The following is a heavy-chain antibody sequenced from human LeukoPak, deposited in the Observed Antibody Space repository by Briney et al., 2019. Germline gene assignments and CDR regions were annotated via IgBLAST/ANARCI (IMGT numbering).Heavy chain of an antibody. J-gene: IGHJ4*02. Sequence: GGSLRLSCAASGFTFSSCAMHWVRQAPGKGLEWVAVISYDGSNKFYADSVKGRFTISRDNSKSTLYLQMNSLRAEDTAVYYCARVGSEMATITWFDYWGQGTLVTVSS. CDR1: GFTFSSCA. V-gene: IGHV3-30-3*01. CDR2: ISYDGSNK. D-gene: IGHD5-24*01. CDR3: ARVGSEMATITWFDY.